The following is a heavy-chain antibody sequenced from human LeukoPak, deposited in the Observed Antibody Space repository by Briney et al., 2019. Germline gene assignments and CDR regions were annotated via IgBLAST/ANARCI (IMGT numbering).Heavy chain of an antibody. CDR3: ATLQDMISLDY. V-gene: IGHV1-18*01. J-gene: IGHJ4*02. Sequence: AASVKVSCKASGYTFTSYGISWVRQAPGQGLEWMGWISAYNGNTNYAQKLQGRVTMTTDTSTSTAYMELGSLRSEDTAVYYCATLQDMISLDYWGQGTLVTVSS. CDR2: ISAYNGNT. D-gene: IGHD2-15*01. CDR1: GYTFTSYG.